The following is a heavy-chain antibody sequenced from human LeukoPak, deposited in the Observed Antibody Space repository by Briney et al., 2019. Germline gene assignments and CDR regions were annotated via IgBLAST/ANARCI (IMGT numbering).Heavy chain of an antibody. CDR3: ARAMRRRPDAFDI. Sequence: SETLSLTCTVSGGSISSYYWSWIRQPPGKGREWIEYIYYSGSTNYNPSLKSRVTISVDTSKNQFSLKLSSVTAADTAVYYCARAMRRRPDAFDIWGQGTMVTVSS. CDR1: GGSISSYY. CDR2: IYYSGST. J-gene: IGHJ3*02. V-gene: IGHV4-59*01.